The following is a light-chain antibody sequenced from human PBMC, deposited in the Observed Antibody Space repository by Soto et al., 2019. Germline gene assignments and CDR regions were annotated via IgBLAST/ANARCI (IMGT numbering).Light chain of an antibody. CDR1: QSVSSSF. Sequence: EIVLTQSPGTLSLSPGERATLSCRASQSVSSSFLAWYQQKPGQAPRLLIFGASSRATGIPDRFSGSGSGTDFTLTISRLEPEDFAVYYCQQYGTSPTFGQGTKVDIK. J-gene: IGKJ1*01. V-gene: IGKV3-20*01. CDR3: QQYGTSPT. CDR2: GAS.